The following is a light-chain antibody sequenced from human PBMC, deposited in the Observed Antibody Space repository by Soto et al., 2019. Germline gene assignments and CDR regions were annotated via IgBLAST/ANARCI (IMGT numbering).Light chain of an antibody. V-gene: IGKV3-15*01. CDR2: RAS. CDR1: QSVSSS. CDR3: QQYDNWPPRYT. Sequence: EIIMTQSPATLSVSPGERATLSCRASQSVSSSVAWYQQKPGQAPRLLIYRASSRSTGIPARFIGSGSGTEFTLTISSLQSEDFAVYYCQQYDNWPPRYTFGQGTKLEIK. J-gene: IGKJ2*01.